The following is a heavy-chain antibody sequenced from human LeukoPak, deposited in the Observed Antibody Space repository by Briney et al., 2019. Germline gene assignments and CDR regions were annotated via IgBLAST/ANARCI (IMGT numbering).Heavy chain of an antibody. J-gene: IGHJ4*02. D-gene: IGHD6-13*01. Sequence: GGSLRLSCAASGFTFRTQWMTWVRQAPGKGLEWVANIKQDGSEKYYADSVRGRFTISKDNAKNSLYLQMNSLRVEDTAVYYCARGGSSSSWFWVDWGQGTLVTVSS. CDR2: IKQDGSEK. CDR3: ARGGSSSSWFWVD. CDR1: GFTFRTQW. V-gene: IGHV3-7*01.